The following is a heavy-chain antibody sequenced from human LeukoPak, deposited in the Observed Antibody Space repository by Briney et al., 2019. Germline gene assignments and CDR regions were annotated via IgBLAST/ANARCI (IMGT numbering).Heavy chain of an antibody. CDR2: IYYSGST. V-gene: IGHV4-39*07. J-gene: IGHJ4*02. CDR1: GGSISSSSYY. D-gene: IGHD6-19*01. Sequence: SETLSLTCTVSGGSISSSSYYWGWIRQSPGKGLEWIGSIYYSGSTYYNPSLKSRVTISVDTSKNQFSLKLSSVTAADTAVYYCARDGGSGWSSAFLDHWGQGTLVTVSS. CDR3: ARDGGSGWSSAFLDH.